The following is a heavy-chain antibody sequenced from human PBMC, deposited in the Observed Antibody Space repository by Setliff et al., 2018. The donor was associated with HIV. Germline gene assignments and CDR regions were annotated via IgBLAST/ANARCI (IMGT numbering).Heavy chain of an antibody. CDR1: GDSFSIHY. D-gene: IGHD3-10*01. CDR2: IYSSGAT. J-gene: IGHJ2*01. V-gene: IGHV4-4*07. Sequence: ASETLSLTCSVSGDSFSIHYWNWIRQPAGKGLEWIGRIYSSGATSYNPSLRSRVTMSVDTSKNQLSLTLDSMTAADTAVYYCAKDRGYYFDLWGRGILVTVSS. CDR3: AKDRGYYFDL.